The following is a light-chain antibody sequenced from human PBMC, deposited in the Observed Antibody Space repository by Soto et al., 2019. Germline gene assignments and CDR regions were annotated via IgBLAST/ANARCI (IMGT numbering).Light chain of an antibody. CDR2: DAS. Sequence: ENVFTQSPSTLSLSPGGRATLSCRASQSVSNYVAWYQQKPGQAPRLLIYDASNRATGIPARFSGSGSGTDFTLTISNLEPEDFAVYYCQQHSHWPPWTFGQGTKVDIK. J-gene: IGKJ1*01. CDR1: QSVSNY. CDR3: QQHSHWPPWT. V-gene: IGKV3-11*01.